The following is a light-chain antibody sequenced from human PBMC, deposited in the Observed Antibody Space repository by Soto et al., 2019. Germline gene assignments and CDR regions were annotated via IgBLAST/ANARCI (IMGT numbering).Light chain of an antibody. CDR1: QGINTF. V-gene: IGKV1-9*01. Sequence: IQLTQSPSYLSPSVGDRLTITCRASQGINTFLAWYQQKPGKAXKLXIYAASTLQSGVPSRFSGNGAATDFTLTISNLQPDDFSDYYCQQSNTNNPWMFGQGTKVDI. J-gene: IGKJ1*01. CDR3: QQSNTNNPWM. CDR2: AAS.